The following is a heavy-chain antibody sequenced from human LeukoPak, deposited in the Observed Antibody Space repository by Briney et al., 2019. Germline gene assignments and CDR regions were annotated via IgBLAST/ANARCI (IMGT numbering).Heavy chain of an antibody. CDR3: ARERSGSYYDY. J-gene: IGHJ4*02. Sequence: PSETLSLTCTVSGGSISSYYWNWIRQPPGKGLEWIGNIYASGSTIYNPSLKSRVTISVDTSKNQFSLNLSSVTPADTAVYFCARERSGSYYDYWGQGTLVTVSS. V-gene: IGHV4-59*01. CDR1: GGSISSYY. D-gene: IGHD3-10*01. CDR2: IYASGST.